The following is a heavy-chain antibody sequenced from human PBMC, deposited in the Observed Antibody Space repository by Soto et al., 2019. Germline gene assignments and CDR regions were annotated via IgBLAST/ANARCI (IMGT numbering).Heavy chain of an antibody. CDR3: SRAMAAGDKWKGRFWFDP. D-gene: IGHD1-1*01. CDR1: GYAFTMFY. V-gene: IGHV1-46*01. J-gene: IGHJ5*02. Sequence: ASVTVSCKTSGYAFTMFYMSWVRQAPGQGLEWMGTINADGGRTTYAQNFQGRLTVTSDTSTGTIYMELSSLKSDDAAVYYCSRAMAAGDKWKGRFWFDPWGQGALVTVSS. CDR2: INADGGRT.